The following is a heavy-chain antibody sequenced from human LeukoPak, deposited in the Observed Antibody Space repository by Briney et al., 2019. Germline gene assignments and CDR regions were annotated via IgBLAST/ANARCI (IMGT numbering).Heavy chain of an antibody. J-gene: IGHJ4*02. D-gene: IGHD3-22*01. Sequence: GASVKVSCKASGYTFTSYAMHWVRQAPGQRLEWMGWINAGNGNTKYSQKFQGRVTITRDTSASTAYMELSSLRSEDTAVYYCARSHRHPYYYDSSGYYLDYWGQGTLVTVSS. CDR1: GYTFTSYA. V-gene: IGHV1-3*01. CDR3: ARSHRHPYYYDSSGYYLDY. CDR2: INAGNGNT.